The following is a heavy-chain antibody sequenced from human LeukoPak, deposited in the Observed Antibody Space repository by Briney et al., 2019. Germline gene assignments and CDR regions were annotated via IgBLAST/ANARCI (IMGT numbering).Heavy chain of an antibody. J-gene: IGHJ4*02. CDR2: INHSGST. V-gene: IGHV4-34*01. Sequence: SETLSLTCAVYGGSFSGYYWSWIRQPPGKGLEWIGEINHSGSTNYNPSLKSRVTISVDTSKNQFSLKLSSVTAADTAVYYCARLYSSGSVDYWGQGTLVTVSS. CDR3: ARLYSSGSVDY. CDR1: GGSFSGYY. D-gene: IGHD6-25*01.